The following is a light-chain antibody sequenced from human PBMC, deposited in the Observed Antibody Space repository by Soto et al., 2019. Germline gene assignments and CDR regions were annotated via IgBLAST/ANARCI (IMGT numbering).Light chain of an antibody. J-gene: IGLJ2*01. CDR2: SNH. CDR1: SSNIGSNS. Sequence: QSALTQPPSASGTPGQRVTISCSGSSSNIGSNSVYWYQQLPGTAPKLLIYSNHQRPSGVPDRFSGSKSGTSASLAISGLRSEDEANYYCAAWDDSPSGVVFGGGTKSPS. CDR3: AAWDDSPSGVV. V-gene: IGLV1-47*02.